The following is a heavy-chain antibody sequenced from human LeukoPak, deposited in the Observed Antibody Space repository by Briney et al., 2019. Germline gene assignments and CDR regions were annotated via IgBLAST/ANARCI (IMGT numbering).Heavy chain of an antibody. V-gene: IGHV4-61*01. CDR2: IYYSGST. CDR3: ARGQRKVLLWFGELLYYFDY. D-gene: IGHD3-10*01. CDR1: GGSVSSGSYY. Sequence: SETLSLTCTVSGGSVSSGSYYWSWLRQPPGKGLEWIGYIYYSGSTNYNPSLKSRVTISVDTSKNQFSLKLSSVTAADTAVYYCARGQRKVLLWFGELLYYFDYWGQGTLVTVSS. J-gene: IGHJ4*02.